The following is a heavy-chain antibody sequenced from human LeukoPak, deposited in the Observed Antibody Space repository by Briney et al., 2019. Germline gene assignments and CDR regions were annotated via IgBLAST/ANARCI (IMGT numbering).Heavy chain of an antibody. CDR3: AKEWTRVYYYDSSGSHDAFDI. Sequence: PGGLRLSCAASGFTFSSYAMSWVRQAPGKGLEWVSAISGSGGSTYYADSVKGRFTISRDNSKNTLYLQMNSLRAEDTAVYYCAKEWTRVYYYDSSGSHDAFDIWGQGTMVTVSS. J-gene: IGHJ3*02. CDR1: GFTFSSYA. V-gene: IGHV3-23*01. CDR2: ISGSGGST. D-gene: IGHD3-22*01.